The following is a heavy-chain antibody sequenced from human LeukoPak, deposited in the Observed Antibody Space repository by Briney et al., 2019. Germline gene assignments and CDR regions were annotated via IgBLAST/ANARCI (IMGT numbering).Heavy chain of an antibody. Sequence: GGSLRLSCAASGFTFSSYGMHWVRQAPGKGLEWVAFIRYDGSNKYYADSVKGRFTISRDNSKNTLYLQMNSLRAEDTAVYYCAKDQRNWYYDYVWGSYRPVYYFDYWGQGTLVTVSS. D-gene: IGHD3-16*02. CDR3: AKDQRNWYYDYVWGSYRPVYYFDY. CDR1: GFTFSSYG. V-gene: IGHV3-30*02. CDR2: IRYDGSNK. J-gene: IGHJ4*02.